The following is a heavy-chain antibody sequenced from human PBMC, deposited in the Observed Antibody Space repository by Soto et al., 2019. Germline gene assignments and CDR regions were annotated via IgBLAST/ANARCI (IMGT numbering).Heavy chain of an antibody. J-gene: IGHJ6*02. D-gene: IGHD2-2*01. Sequence: SETLSLTCAVSGGSISSSNWWSWVRQPPGKGLEWIGEIYHSGSTNYNPSLKSRVTISVDKSKNQFSLKLSSVTAADTAVYYCARVVGGYSYGMDVWCQGTTVTVSS. CDR1: GGSISSSNW. CDR2: IYHSGST. CDR3: ARVVGGYSYGMDV. V-gene: IGHV4-4*02.